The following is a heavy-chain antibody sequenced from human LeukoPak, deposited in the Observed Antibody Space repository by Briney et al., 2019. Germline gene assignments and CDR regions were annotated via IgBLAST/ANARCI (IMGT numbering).Heavy chain of an antibody. CDR2: ISVIVSTI. V-gene: IGHV3-48*03. CDR3: ASTKTKNTVTTGVFDY. CDR1: GFTFSSYE. D-gene: IGHD4-17*01. Sequence: GGSLRLSCAASGFTFSSYEMNWVRHAPGKGRGWVSYISVIVSTIYYAESVKGGFTISRDNAKNSLYLQMNSMRADDTAVYYCASTKTKNTVTTGVFDYWGPGTLVTVSS. J-gene: IGHJ4*02.